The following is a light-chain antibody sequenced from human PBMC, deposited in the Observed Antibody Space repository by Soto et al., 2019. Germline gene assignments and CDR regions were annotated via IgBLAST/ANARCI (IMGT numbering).Light chain of an antibody. J-gene: IGLJ1*01. CDR3: SAYTPTSTLI. CDR2: EVN. V-gene: IGLV2-14*01. Sequence: QSVLTQPASVSGSPGQSVTISCTGTSSDVGGYDYVSWYQQHPGTAPKLMPYEVNNRPSGVSNRFSGSKSGNTASLIISGLQTEDEADYYCSAYTPTSTLIFGTGTKVTVL. CDR1: SSDVGGYDY.